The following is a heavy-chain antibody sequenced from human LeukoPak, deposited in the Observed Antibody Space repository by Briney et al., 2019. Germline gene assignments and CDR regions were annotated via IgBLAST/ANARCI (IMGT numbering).Heavy chain of an antibody. V-gene: IGHV4-34*01. CDR2: INHSGST. J-gene: IGHJ3*02. CDR1: GGSFSGYY. CDR3: ARGRKSIAARAPAFDI. D-gene: IGHD6-6*01. Sequence: PSETLSLTCAVYGGSFSGYYWSWIRQPPGKGLEWIGEINHSGSTNYNPSLKSRVTISVDTSKNQFSLKLSSVTAADTAVYYCARGRKSIAARAPAFDIWGQETMVTVSS.